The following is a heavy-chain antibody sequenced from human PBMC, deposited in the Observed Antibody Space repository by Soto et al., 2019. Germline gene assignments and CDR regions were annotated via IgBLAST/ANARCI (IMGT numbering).Heavy chain of an antibody. Sequence: EVQLVESGGGLVQPGRSLRLSCAASGFIFDDYVMHWVRQAPGKGLEWVSSISWNSGTIVYADSVKGRFTISRDNAKNSLYLQMNSLRTVDTALYYCTKGRSTSCFAPVDYWGQGTLVTVSS. CDR3: TKGRSTSCFAPVDY. D-gene: IGHD2-2*01. CDR1: GFIFDDYV. J-gene: IGHJ4*02. V-gene: IGHV3-9*01. CDR2: ISWNSGTI.